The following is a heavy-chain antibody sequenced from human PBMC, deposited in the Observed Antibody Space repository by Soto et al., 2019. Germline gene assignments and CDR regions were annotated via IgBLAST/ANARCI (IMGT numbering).Heavy chain of an antibody. Sequence: PGEYLKISCKRSGYSFTSYWLSWVRQMPGTGLEWMGRIDPSDSYTNYSPPFQGHVTISADKSISTAYLQWSSLKASDTAMYYCATQALGYCSSTSCYNVDYWGQGTLVTVSS. CDR3: ATQALGYCSSTSCYNVDY. J-gene: IGHJ4*02. CDR2: IDPSDSYT. CDR1: GYSFTSYW. V-gene: IGHV5-10-1*01. D-gene: IGHD2-2*02.